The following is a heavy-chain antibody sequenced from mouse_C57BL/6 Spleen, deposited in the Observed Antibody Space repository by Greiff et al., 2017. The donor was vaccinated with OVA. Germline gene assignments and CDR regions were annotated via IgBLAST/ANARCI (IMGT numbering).Heavy chain of an antibody. J-gene: IGHJ4*01. D-gene: IGHD1-1*02. Sequence: EVKLVESGGGLVKPGGSLKLSCAASGFTFSSYAMSWVRQTPEKRLEWVATISDGGSYTYYPDNVKGRFTISRDNAKNNLYLQMSHLKSEDTAMYYCARDTDYYDYAMDYWGQGTSVTVSS. CDR2: ISDGGSYT. CDR1: GFTFSSYA. CDR3: ARDTDYYDYAMDY. V-gene: IGHV5-4*01.